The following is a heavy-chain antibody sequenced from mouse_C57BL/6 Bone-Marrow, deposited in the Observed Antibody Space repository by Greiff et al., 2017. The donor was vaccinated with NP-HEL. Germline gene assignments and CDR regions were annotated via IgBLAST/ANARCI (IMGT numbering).Heavy chain of an antibody. J-gene: IGHJ1*03. V-gene: IGHV1-26*01. CDR3: ARSMYDYDGNFDV. CDR2: INPNNGGT. D-gene: IGHD2-4*01. Sequence: VQLQQSGPELVKPGASVQISCKASGYTFTDYYMNWVKPSHGKSLEWIGVINPNNGGTSYNQKFKGKATLTVDKSSSTAYMELRSLTSEDSAVYYCARSMYDYDGNFDVWGTGTTVTVSS. CDR1: GYTFTDYY.